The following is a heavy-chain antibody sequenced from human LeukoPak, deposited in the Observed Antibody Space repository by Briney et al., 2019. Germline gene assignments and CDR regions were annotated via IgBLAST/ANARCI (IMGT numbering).Heavy chain of an antibody. D-gene: IGHD7-27*01. Sequence: GGSLRLSCAASGFTFSDYYMSWVRQAPGKGLEWVSYISSSSSTIYYADSVRGRFTISRDNAKKSLYLRMNSLRPDDTAVYYCARDPPNWGFGYWGQGTLVTVSS. V-gene: IGHV3-11*04. CDR1: GFTFSDYY. CDR2: ISSSSSTI. J-gene: IGHJ4*02. CDR3: ARDPPNWGFGY.